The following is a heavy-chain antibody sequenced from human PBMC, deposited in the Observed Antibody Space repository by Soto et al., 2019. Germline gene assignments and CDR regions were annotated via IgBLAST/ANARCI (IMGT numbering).Heavy chain of an antibody. CDR1: GGSISSGDYY. CDR3: ARVYYDILTGYHKFGYYFDY. J-gene: IGHJ4*02. CDR2: IYYSGST. V-gene: IGHV4-30-4*01. Sequence: SETLSLTCTVSGGSISSGDYYWSWIRQPPGKGLEWIGYIYYSGSTYYNPSLKSRVTISVDTSKNQFSLKLSSVTAADTAVYYCARVYYDILTGYHKFGYYFDYWGQGTLVTVSS. D-gene: IGHD3-9*01.